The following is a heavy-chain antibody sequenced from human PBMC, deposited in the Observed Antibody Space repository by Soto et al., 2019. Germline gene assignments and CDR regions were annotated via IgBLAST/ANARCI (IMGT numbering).Heavy chain of an antibody. J-gene: IGHJ4*02. CDR2: IIPIFGTA. Sequence: QVQLVQSGAEVKKPGSSVKVSCKASGGTFSSYAISWVRQAPGQGLEWMGGIIPIFGTANYAQKFQGRVTITADESTSTAYMELSSLRSVDTAVYYCARSGNYYDSSGYRPVGRFDYWAQGTLVTVSS. D-gene: IGHD3-22*01. CDR3: ARSGNYYDSSGYRPVGRFDY. V-gene: IGHV1-69*01. CDR1: GGTFSSYA.